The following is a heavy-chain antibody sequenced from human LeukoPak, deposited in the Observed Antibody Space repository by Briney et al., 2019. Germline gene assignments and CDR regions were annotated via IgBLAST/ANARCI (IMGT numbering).Heavy chain of an antibody. D-gene: IGHD6-19*01. V-gene: IGHV1-46*01. CDR1: GYSFTSYY. CDR3: ARESDSGYSSSFNWFDP. Sequence: ASVKVSCKASGYSFTSYYMHWVRQAPGQGLEWMGIINPSGGSTSYAQKFQGRVTMTRDTSTRTVYVGLSSLRSEDTAVYYCARESDSGYSSSFNWFDPWGQGTLVTVSS. J-gene: IGHJ5*02. CDR2: INPSGGST.